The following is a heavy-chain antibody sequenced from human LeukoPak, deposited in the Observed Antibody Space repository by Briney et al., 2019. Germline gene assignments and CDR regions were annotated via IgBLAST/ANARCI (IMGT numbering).Heavy chain of an antibody. CDR1: GGSFSGYY. CDR2: IYHSGST. J-gene: IGHJ6*03. V-gene: IGHV4-38-2*01. CDR3: ASTRAARIGSGSYFGYYYYMDV. Sequence: SETLSLTCAVYGGSFSGYYWGWIRQPPGKGLEWIGSIYHSGSTYYNPSLKSRVTISVDTSKNQFSLKLSSATAADTAVYYCASTRAARIGSGSYFGYYYYMDVWGKGTTVTVSS. D-gene: IGHD3-10*01.